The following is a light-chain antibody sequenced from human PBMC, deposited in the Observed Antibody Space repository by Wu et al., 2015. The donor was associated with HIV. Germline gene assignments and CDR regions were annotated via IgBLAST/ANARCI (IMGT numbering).Light chain of an antibody. CDR2: DAS. Sequence: EIVLTQSPATLSLSPGERATLSCRASQGVSNYLAWYQQKRGQIPRLLIHDASNRATGIPARFSGSGSGTDFSLTISSLEAEDFAVYYCQQCSDWPLTFGQGTRLEIK. CDR3: QQCSDWPLT. J-gene: IGKJ5*01. V-gene: IGKV3-11*01. CDR1: QGVSNY.